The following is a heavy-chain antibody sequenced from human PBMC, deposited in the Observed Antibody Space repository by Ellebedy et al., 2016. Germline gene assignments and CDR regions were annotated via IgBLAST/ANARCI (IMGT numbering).Heavy chain of an antibody. D-gene: IGHD6-19*01. CDR3: AKVREQWLVLDAFDI. J-gene: IGHJ3*02. Sequence: SLKISXAASGFTFSSYGMHWVRQAPGKGLEWVAVIWYDGSNKYYADSVKGRFTISRDNSKNTLYLQMNSLRAEDTAVYYCAKVREQWLVLDAFDIWGQGTMVTVSS. V-gene: IGHV3-33*06. CDR1: GFTFSSYG. CDR2: IWYDGSNK.